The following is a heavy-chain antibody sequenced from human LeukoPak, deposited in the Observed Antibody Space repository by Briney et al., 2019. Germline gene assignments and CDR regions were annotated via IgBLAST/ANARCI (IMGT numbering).Heavy chain of an antibody. CDR3: AILGATDDFDY. CDR2: IRSDSFTT. V-gene: IGHV3-23*01. Sequence: GGSLRLSCAASGFDLTRHAMSWVRQTPGKGLEWVSDIRSDSFTTTYADSVKGRFTISRDNSKNTLYLQMNSLRAEDTAVYYCAILGATDDFDYWGQGTLVTVSS. J-gene: IGHJ4*02. D-gene: IGHD1-26*01. CDR1: GFDLTRHA.